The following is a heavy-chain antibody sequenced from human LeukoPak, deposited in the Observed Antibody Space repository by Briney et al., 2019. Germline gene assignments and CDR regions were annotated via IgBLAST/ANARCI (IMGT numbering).Heavy chain of an antibody. CDR1: GFSFSSHE. V-gene: IGHV3-48*03. CDR3: ARGGSYTYYYGSSGYTDY. J-gene: IGHJ4*02. D-gene: IGHD3-22*01. CDR2: ISTSGSTI. Sequence: GGSLRLSCAASGFSFSSHEMNWVRQAPGKGLEWVSYISTSGSTIYYADSVKGRFTISRDNAKNSLYLQMNSLRAEDTAVYYCARGGSYTYYYGSSGYTDYWGQGTLVTVSS.